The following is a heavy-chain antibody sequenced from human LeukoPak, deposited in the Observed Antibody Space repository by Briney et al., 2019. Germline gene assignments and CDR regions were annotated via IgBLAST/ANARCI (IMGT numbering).Heavy chain of an antibody. J-gene: IGHJ3*02. CDR2: INHSGST. CDR3: ARYCSSTSCYDAFDI. CDR1: GGSFSGYY. V-gene: IGHV4-34*01. D-gene: IGHD2-2*01. Sequence: SETLSLTCAVYGGSFSGYYWSWIRQPPGKGLEWIGEINHSGSTNYNPSLKSRVTISVDTSKNQFSLKLSSVTAADTAVYYCARYCSSTSCYDAFDIWGQGTMVTVSS.